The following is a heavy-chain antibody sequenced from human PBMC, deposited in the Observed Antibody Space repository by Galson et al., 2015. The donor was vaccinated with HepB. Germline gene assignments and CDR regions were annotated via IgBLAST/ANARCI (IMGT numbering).Heavy chain of an antibody. J-gene: IGHJ5*02. D-gene: IGHD6-13*01. Sequence: SVKVSCKASGYTFTSYDINWVRQATGQGLEWMGWMNPNSGNTGYAQKFQGSVTMTRNTSISTAYMELSSLRSEDTAVYYCARGYSSSWYEGVGWFDPWGQGTLVTVSS. CDR3: ARGYSSSWYEGVGWFDP. CDR1: GYTFTSYD. V-gene: IGHV1-8*01. CDR2: MNPNSGNT.